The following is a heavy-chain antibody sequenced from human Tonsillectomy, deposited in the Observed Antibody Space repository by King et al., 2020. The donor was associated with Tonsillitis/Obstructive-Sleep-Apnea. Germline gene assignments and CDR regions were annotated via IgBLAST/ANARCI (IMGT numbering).Heavy chain of an antibody. Sequence: VQLVESGGGVVQPGRSLRLSCAASGFTFSRYAMHWVRQAPGKGLEWVAVISFDGSNKYYADSVKGRFTISRDNSKNTQYLQMNSLRGEDTAVYYCAKELEEGGQGLTTDWFDTWGQGTLVTVSS. CDR2: ISFDGSNK. CDR1: GFTFSRYA. D-gene: IGHD4-11*01. V-gene: IGHV3-30*18. J-gene: IGHJ5*02. CDR3: AKELEEGGQGLTTDWFDT.